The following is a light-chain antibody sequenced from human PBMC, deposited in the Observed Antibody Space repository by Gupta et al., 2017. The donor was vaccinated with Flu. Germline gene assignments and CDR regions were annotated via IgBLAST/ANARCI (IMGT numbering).Light chain of an antibody. CDR3: QQYNNWPPYT. CDR2: GAS. CDR1: QSVSSN. Sequence: EIVIIHSPATLSVSPGERATLSCRASQSVSSNLAWYQQKPGQAPRLLIYGASTRATGIPARFSGSGSGTEFTLTISSLQSEDFAVYYCQQYNNWPPYTFGQGTKLEIK. J-gene: IGKJ2*01. V-gene: IGKV3-15*01.